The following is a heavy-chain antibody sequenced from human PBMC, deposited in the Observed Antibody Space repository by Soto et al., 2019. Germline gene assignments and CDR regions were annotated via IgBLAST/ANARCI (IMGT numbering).Heavy chain of an antibody. Sequence: ESLKISCKGSGYSFTSYWIGWVRQMPGKGLEWMGIIYPGDSDTRYSPSFQGQVTISADKSISTAYLQWSSLKASDTAMYYCARAAAATYYYYGMDVWGQGTTVTVSS. D-gene: IGHD6-13*01. CDR2: IYPGDSDT. J-gene: IGHJ6*02. CDR3: ARAAAATYYYYGMDV. V-gene: IGHV5-51*01. CDR1: GYSFTSYW.